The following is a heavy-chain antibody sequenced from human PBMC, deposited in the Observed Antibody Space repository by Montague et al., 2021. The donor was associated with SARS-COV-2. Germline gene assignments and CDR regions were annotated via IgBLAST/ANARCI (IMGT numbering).Heavy chain of an antibody. CDR3: ARDAWRITIFGVVTLYGLDV. CDR2: IYYSGST. J-gene: IGHJ6*02. CDR1: GGSVSSGRYY. D-gene: IGHD3-3*01. Sequence: SETLSLTCIVSGGSVSSGRYYWSWIRQPPGKGLEWIGYIYYSGSTNYXXXLKSRVTMSVDTSKSQFSLKLSSVTAADTAVYYCARDAWRITIFGVVTLYGLDVWGQGTTVTVSS. V-gene: IGHV4-61*01.